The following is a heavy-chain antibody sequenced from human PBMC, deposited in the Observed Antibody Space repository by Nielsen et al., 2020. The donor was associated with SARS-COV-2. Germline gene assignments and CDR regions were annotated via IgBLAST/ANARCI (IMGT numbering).Heavy chain of an antibody. CDR3: AKTLSSSWSDAFDI. V-gene: IGHV3-48*03. CDR2: ISSSGSTT. J-gene: IGHJ3*02. CDR1: GFTFSSYE. D-gene: IGHD6-13*01. Sequence: GGSLRLSCAASGFTFSSYEMNWVRQAPGKGLEWVSYISSSGSTTYYADSVKGRFTISRDNSKNTLYLQMNSLRAEDTAVYYCAKTLSSSWSDAFDIWGQGTMVTVSS.